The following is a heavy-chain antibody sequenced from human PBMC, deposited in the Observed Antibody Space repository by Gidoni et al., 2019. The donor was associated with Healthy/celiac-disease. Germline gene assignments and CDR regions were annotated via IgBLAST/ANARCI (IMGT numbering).Heavy chain of an antibody. Sequence: EVQLVESGGGLIQPGGSLRLSCAASGFTVSSNYMSWVRQAPGTWLEWVSVIYGGGGTFYADSVKGRFTISRDNSKNTLYLQMNSLRAENTAVYYCAREIAAAGFDYWGQGTLVTVSS. CDR3: AREIAAAGFDY. CDR1: GFTVSSNY. D-gene: IGHD6-13*01. CDR2: IYGGGGT. J-gene: IGHJ4*02. V-gene: IGHV3-53*01.